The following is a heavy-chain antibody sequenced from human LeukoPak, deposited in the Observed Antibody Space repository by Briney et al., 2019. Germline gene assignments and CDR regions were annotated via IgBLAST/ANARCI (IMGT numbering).Heavy chain of an antibody. CDR2: TYYKSAWYN. V-gene: IGHV6-1*01. CDR3: ARGTGWPHFDY. J-gene: IGHJ4*02. D-gene: IGHD6-19*01. CDR1: GDSVSRDSIA. Sequence: SQTLSLTCAISGDSVSRDSIAWNWIRPSPSRGLEWLGRTYYKSAWYNDYAVHMKSRITISPDTSKNQFSLQLNSVTPDDTAVYYCARGTGWPHFDYWGQGILVTVSS.